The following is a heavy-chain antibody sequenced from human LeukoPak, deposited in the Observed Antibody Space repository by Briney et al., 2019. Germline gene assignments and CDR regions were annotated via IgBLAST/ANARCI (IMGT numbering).Heavy chain of an antibody. Sequence: GGSLRLSCAASGFTFSSYGMHWFRQAPGKGLEWVAFTRYDGSIKYYVDSVKGRFTISRDNPKNTLYLQMNSLRAENTAVYYCAKDQPQYCSGGSCYPGGFDYWGQGTLVTVSS. CDR3: AKDQPQYCSGGSCYPGGFDY. D-gene: IGHD2-15*01. V-gene: IGHV3-30*02. J-gene: IGHJ4*02. CDR1: GFTFSSYG. CDR2: TRYDGSIK.